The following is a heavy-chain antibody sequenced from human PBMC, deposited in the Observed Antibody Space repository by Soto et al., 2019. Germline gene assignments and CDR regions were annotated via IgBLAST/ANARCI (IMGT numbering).Heavy chain of an antibody. Sequence: TLSLTCTVSGGSISSSSYYWGWIRQPPGKGLEWIGSIYYSGSTYYNPSLKSRVTISVDTSKSQFSLKLSSVTAADTAVYYCARHGVAAAGTRYGMDVWGQGTTVTVSS. J-gene: IGHJ6*02. V-gene: IGHV4-39*01. CDR1: GGSISSSSYY. CDR3: ARHGVAAAGTRYGMDV. D-gene: IGHD6-13*01. CDR2: IYYSGST.